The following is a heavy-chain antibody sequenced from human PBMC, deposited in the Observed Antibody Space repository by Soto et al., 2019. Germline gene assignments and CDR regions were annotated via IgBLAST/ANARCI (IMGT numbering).Heavy chain of an antibody. Sequence: QVQLVQSGAEVKKPGASVKVSCQTSGYTFTAYYLHWVRQAPGQGLEWMGWINPHSGDTNYAQKFQGWVTMTRDTSISTAYMDLNRLRSDDTAVYYWAHYNWNDGYFDYWGQGTLVTVSS. CDR3: AHYNWNDGYFDY. J-gene: IGHJ4*01. D-gene: IGHD1-1*01. V-gene: IGHV1-2*04. CDR2: INPHSGDT. CDR1: GYTFTAYY.